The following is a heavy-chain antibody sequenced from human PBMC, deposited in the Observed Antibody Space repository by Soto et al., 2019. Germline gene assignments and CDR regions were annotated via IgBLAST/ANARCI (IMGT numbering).Heavy chain of an antibody. Sequence: GSLRLSCAASGFTFSSYAMSWVRQAPGAGLEWVSGISGSGESTYYAESVKGRFTISRGDSKNTLYLQMNSLRAEDTGVYYCAKHAIPSSSWYHYGMDVWGQGTTVTVSS. J-gene: IGHJ6*02. CDR3: AKHAIPSSSWYHYGMDV. CDR1: GFTFSSYA. CDR2: ISGSGEST. D-gene: IGHD6-13*01. V-gene: IGHV3-23*01.